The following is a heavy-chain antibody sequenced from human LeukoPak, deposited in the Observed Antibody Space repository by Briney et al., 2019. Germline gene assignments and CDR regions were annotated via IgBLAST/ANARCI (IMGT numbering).Heavy chain of an antibody. V-gene: IGHV4-4*02. CDR1: GGSISSNNW. J-gene: IGHJ3*02. Sequence: SETLSLTCAVSGGSISSNNWWIWVRQSPEKGLEWIGEIYHDGSTNYNPSLKSRVTISMDKSKNQLSLKLNFVTAADTAVYYCAREVVVVPAAIKGAFDIWGQGTMVTVSS. CDR3: AREVVVVPAAIKGAFDI. CDR2: IYHDGST. D-gene: IGHD2-2*02.